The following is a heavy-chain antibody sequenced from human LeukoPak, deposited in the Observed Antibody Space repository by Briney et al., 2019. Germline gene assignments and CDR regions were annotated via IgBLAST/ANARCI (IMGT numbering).Heavy chain of an antibody. Sequence: PSETLSLTCTVSGGSISSSDYYWGWLRQPPGQGLEWIGIIYYSGSTYYNPSLKSRVTISVDTSQNHFSLKLSSVIAADTAVYYCARLNVGTARYDFDYWGQGALVTVSS. V-gene: IGHV4-39*02. CDR3: ARLNVGTARYDFDY. D-gene: IGHD6-6*01. CDR1: GGSISSSDYY. CDR2: IYYSGST. J-gene: IGHJ4*02.